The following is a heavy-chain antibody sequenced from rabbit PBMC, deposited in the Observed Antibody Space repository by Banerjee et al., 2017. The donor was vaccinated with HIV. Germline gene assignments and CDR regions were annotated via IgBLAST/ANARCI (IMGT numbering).Heavy chain of an antibody. CDR2: INNGGGNI. Sequence: QSLEESGGDLVKPGASLTLTCTASGFDISRYYMCWVRQAPGKGLEWIACINNGGGNIYYASWAKGRFTISKTSSTAVTLQMTSLTDADTATYFCARASTYWRECNLWGPGTLVTVS. CDR3: ARASTYWRECNL. D-gene: IGHD8-1*01. V-gene: IGHV1S40*01. J-gene: IGHJ4*01. CDR1: GFDISRYY.